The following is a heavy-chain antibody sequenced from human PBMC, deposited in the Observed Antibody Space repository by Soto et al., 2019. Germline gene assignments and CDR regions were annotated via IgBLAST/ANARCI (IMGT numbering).Heavy chain of an antibody. J-gene: IGHJ6*03. Sequence: EVQLVESGGGLVQPGGSLRLSCAASGFTFSSYSMNWVRQAPGKGLEWVSYISSSSSSIYYADSVRGRFTISRNNAKNSPYLQMNSLRAEDTAVYYCARFPATVTQGYYYYMDVWGKGTPVTVSS. CDR1: GFTFSSYS. D-gene: IGHD4-17*01. CDR3: ARFPATVTQGYYYYMDV. CDR2: ISSSSSSI. V-gene: IGHV3-48*04.